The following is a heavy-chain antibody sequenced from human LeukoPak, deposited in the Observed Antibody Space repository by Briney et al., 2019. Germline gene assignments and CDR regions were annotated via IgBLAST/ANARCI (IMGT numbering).Heavy chain of an antibody. CDR2: VIPMFGTS. Sequence: SVKVSCKASGGTFSNFVISWLRQAPGHGLEWLGGVIPMFGTSNYTQNFQGRVTFTADESTNTAYLELSSLTSEDSAVYFCARDHPDIAVIPAAMDVWGTGTTVIVSS. V-gene: IGHV1-69*13. CDR1: GGTFSNFV. D-gene: IGHD2-2*01. CDR3: ARDHPDIAVIPAAMDV. J-gene: IGHJ6*03.